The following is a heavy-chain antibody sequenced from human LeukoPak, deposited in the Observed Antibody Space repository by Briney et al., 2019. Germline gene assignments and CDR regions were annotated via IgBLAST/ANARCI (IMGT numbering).Heavy chain of an antibody. V-gene: IGHV4-34*01. CDR1: GGSFSGYY. D-gene: IGHD3-3*01. J-gene: IGHJ6*02. CDR3: ARSRYYDFWSGYYTPPLDGMDV. Sequence: SETLSLTCAVYGGSFSGYYWSWIRQPPGKGLEWIGEINHSGSTNYNPSLKSRVTISVDTSKNQSSLKLSSVTAADTAVYYCARSRYYDFWSGYYTPPLDGMDVWGQGTTVTVSS. CDR2: INHSGST.